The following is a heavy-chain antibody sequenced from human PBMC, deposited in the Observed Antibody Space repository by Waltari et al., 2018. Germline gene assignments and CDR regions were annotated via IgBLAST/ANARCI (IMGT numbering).Heavy chain of an antibody. CDR3: AREPAGELGRLKNYYMDV. CDR2: IYDSGST. CDR1: GGSISSGGYY. D-gene: IGHD7-27*01. V-gene: IGHV4-31*03. Sequence: QVKLQGSGPGRVKPSQTLPLTCPVPGGSISSGGYYWSWYSQQPGKGLGWTGYIYDSGSTYHNPSLKSRVTISVDTSKNQFSLKLSSVTAADTAVYYCAREPAGELGRLKNYYMDVWGKGTTVTVSS. J-gene: IGHJ6*03.